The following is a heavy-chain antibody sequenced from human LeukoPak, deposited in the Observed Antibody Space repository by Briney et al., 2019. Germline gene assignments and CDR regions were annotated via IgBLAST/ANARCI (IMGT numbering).Heavy chain of an antibody. CDR1: EYTFTDYY. D-gene: IGHD1-14*01. V-gene: IGHV1-2*02. CDR2: INPNSGGS. CDR3: ASETQSGTYYCYYYMDV. Sequence: GASVKVSCKASEYTFTDYYVHWVRLAPGQGLEWMGWINPNSGGSNYAQKFQGRVTMTRDTSISTAYMELSRLRSEGTAVYYCASETQSGTYYCYYYMDVWGKGTTVTVSS. J-gene: IGHJ6*03.